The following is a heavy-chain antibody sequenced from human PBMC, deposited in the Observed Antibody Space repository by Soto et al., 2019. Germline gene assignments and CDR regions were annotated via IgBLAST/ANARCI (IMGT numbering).Heavy chain of an antibody. Sequence: EVHLLESGGGLVRPGGSLTLSCIASGFTFSDYGMSWVRQAPGKGLEWVSTISGGAENTHYADSVNGRFIISRDNSKNIQYLQMSGLRAEDTALYYGARDVGGDAFFDTWGQGALVTVSS. J-gene: IGHJ4*02. D-gene: IGHD1-26*01. CDR1: GFTFSDYG. CDR2: ISGGAENT. V-gene: IGHV3-23*01. CDR3: ARDVGGDAFFDT.